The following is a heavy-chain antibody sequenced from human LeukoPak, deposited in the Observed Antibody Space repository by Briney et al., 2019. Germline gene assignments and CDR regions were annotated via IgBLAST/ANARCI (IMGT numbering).Heavy chain of an antibody. CDR3: AREGAGGFDS. D-gene: IGHD1-26*01. CDR2: IKQDGSEK. V-gene: IGHV3-7*01. Sequence: GGSLRLSCAASGFTFSSYAMSWVRQAPRKGLEWVANIKQDGSEKSYGDSVKGRFTISRDNAKNSLFLQMNSLRVEDTAVYYCAREGAGGFDSWGQGTLVTVSS. J-gene: IGHJ4*02. CDR1: GFTFSSYA.